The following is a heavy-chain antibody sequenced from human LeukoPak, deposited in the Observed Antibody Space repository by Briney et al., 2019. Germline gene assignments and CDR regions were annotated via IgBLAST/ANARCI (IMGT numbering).Heavy chain of an antibody. CDR3: APGYCTSTSCSRYFEH. V-gene: IGHV3-48*01. J-gene: IGHJ4*02. D-gene: IGHD2-2*01. Sequence: PGGSLRLSCAASGFTFNSYSMNWVRQAPGKGLEWVSYISSSSNTIYYADSVKGRFTISRDNAKNSLYLQLNSLRAEDTAVYYCAPGYCTSTSCSRYFEHWGQGTLVTVSS. CDR1: GFTFNSYS. CDR2: ISSSSNTI.